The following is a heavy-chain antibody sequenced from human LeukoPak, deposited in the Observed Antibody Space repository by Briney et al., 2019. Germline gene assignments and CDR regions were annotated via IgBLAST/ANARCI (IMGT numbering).Heavy chain of an antibody. CDR3: ARYLLGGMMVRGVIDAFDI. V-gene: IGHV4-4*07. J-gene: IGHJ3*02. Sequence: SETLSLTCTVSGGSISSYYWSWIRQPAGKGLEWIGRIYTSGSTNYNPSLKSRVTMSVDTSKNQFSLKLSSVTAADTAVYYCARYLLGGMMVRGVIDAFDIWGQGTMVTVSS. D-gene: IGHD3-10*01. CDR1: GGSISSYY. CDR2: IYTSGST.